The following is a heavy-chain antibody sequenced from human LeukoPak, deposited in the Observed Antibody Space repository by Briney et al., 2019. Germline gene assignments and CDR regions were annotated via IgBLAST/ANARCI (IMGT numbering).Heavy chain of an antibody. CDR3: ARDTLWE. CDR1: GFTFSGYT. CDR2: NSFDGSNK. Sequence: PGGSLRLSCAVSGFTFSGYTMHWVRQAPGKGLEWVAVNSFDGSNKYYGDSVKGRFTISRDNSKNTLYLQMNSLRPDDTAIYYCARDTLWEWGQGTLVTVSS. J-gene: IGHJ4*02. V-gene: IGHV3-30-3*01. D-gene: IGHD1-26*01.